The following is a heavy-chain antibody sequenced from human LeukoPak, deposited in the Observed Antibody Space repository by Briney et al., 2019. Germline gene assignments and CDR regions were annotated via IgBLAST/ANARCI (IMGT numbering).Heavy chain of an antibody. CDR3: ARKTYYYDSSGYYFPSIAVNYFDY. D-gene: IGHD3-22*01. J-gene: IGHJ4*02. CDR2: INHSGGT. CDR1: GGSFSGYY. V-gene: IGHV4-34*01. Sequence: SETLSLTCVVYGGSFSGYYWSWIRQPPGKGLEWIGEINHSGGTNYNPSLKSRVTISVDTSKNQFSLKLSSVTAADTAVYYCARKTYYYDSSGYYFPSIAVNYFDYWGQGTLVTVSS.